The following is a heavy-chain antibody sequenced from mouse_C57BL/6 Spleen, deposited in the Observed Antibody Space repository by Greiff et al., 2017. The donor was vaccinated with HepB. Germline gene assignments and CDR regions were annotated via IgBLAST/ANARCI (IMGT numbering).Heavy chain of an antibody. V-gene: IGHV1-82*01. J-gene: IGHJ3*01. Sequence: QVQLQQSGPELVKPGASVKISCKASGYAFSSSWMNWVKQKPGKGLEWIGRIYPGDGDTNYNGKFKGKATLTADKSSSTAYMQLSSLTSEDSAVYFCARDLRFAYWGQGTLVTVSA. CDR1: GYAFSSSW. CDR3: ARDLRFAY. CDR2: IYPGDGDT.